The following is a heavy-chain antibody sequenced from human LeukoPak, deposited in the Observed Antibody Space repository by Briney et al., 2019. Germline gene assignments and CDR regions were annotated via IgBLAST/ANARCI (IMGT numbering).Heavy chain of an antibody. J-gene: IGHJ6*03. D-gene: IGHD4-23*01. CDR3: ARGSTVGAPSDYYYYMDV. CDR2: INHSGST. CDR1: GGSFSGYY. Sequence: SETLSLTCAVYGGSFSGYYWSWIRQPPGKGLEWIGEINHSGSTNYNPSLKSRVTISVDTSKNQFSLKLSSVTAADTAVYYCARGSTVGAPSDYYYYMDVWGKGTTVTVSS. V-gene: IGHV4-34*01.